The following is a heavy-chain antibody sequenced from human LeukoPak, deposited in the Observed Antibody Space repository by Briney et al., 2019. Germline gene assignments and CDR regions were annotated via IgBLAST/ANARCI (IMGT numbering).Heavy chain of an antibody. CDR2: IWHDGNTQ. CDR1: GFTFSSYD. J-gene: IGHJ2*01. V-gene: IGHV3-33*08. Sequence: PGGSLRLSCAASGFTFSSYDMHWVRQAPGKGLEWVAVIWHDGNTQYYADSVKGRFTISRDNSKNTLYLQMNGLRVEDTAIYYCASPNSVSGRLWYLALWGLGTFVTVSS. D-gene: IGHD6-19*01. CDR3: ASPNSVSGRLWYLAL.